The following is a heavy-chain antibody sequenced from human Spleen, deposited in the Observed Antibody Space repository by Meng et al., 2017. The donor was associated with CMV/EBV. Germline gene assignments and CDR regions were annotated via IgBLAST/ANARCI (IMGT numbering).Heavy chain of an antibody. CDR2: MNPKSGGT. CDR3: ARSLRPRGHSASEDY. CDR1: GYTFTDYY. V-gene: IGHV1-2*02. J-gene: IGHJ4*02. D-gene: IGHD5-12*01. Sequence: SGYTFTDYYMNWMRQAPGQGLEWMGWMNPKSGGTNYAPKFQGRVTMTRDSSITTAYMELSRLTSDDTAVYYCARSLRPRGHSASEDYWGQGTLVTVSS.